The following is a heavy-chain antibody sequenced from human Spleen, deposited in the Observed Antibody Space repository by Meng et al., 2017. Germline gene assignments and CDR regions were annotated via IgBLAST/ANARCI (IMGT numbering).Heavy chain of an antibody. CDR2: ISYDGSNK. CDR1: GFTFSYFA. V-gene: IGHV3-30*01. Sequence: GGSLRLSCAASGFTFSYFALHWVRQAPGKGLEWVAVISYDGSNKYYADSVKGRFTISRDNSKNTLYLQMNSLRAEDTAVYYCVKCIGDSSAYYSPHEWGQGTLVTVSS. J-gene: IGHJ4*02. D-gene: IGHD3-22*01. CDR3: VKCIGDSSAYYSPHE.